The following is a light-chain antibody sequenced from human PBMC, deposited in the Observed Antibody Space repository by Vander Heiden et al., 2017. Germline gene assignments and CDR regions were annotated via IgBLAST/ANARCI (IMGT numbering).Light chain of an antibody. J-gene: IGKJ3*01. CDR2: GAS. Sequence: VLTQSPGALSLSPGERATLSCRASQTVSENSLAWYQQKPGQAPRLLIFGASSRPTGLPDRFRGSGSGTDFTLTISRLEPEDFAVYYCQQYATSPFTFGPGTKVDI. CDR3: QQYATSPFT. V-gene: IGKV3-20*01. CDR1: QTVSENS.